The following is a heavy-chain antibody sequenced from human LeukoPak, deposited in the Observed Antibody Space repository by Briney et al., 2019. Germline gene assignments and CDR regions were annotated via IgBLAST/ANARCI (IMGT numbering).Heavy chain of an antibody. D-gene: IGHD3-22*01. J-gene: IGHJ4*02. V-gene: IGHV3-23*01. CDR1: GFTVSSNY. CDR3: AKEKNSGYYYHFDY. CDR2: VSGGGGST. Sequence: GGSLRLSCAASGFTVSSNYMNWVRQAPGKGLEWVSAVSGGGGSTFYADSVKGRFTISRDNSKNTVYLQMNSLRAEDTAVYYCAKEKNSGYYYHFDYWGQGTLVTVSS.